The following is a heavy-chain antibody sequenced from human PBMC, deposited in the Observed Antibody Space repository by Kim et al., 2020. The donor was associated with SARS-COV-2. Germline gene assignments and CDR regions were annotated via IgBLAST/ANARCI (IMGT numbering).Heavy chain of an antibody. V-gene: IGHV4-39*01. J-gene: IGHJ6*02. CDR2: IYYSGST. CDR1: GGSISSSSYY. CDR3: ARRGDWLLRPYGMDV. Sequence: SETLSLTCTVSGGSISSSSYYWGWIRQPPGKGLEWIGSIYYSGSTYCNPSLKSRVTISVDTSKNQFSLKLSSVTAADTAVYYCARRGDWLLRPYGMDVWGQGTTVTVSS. D-gene: IGHD3-9*01.